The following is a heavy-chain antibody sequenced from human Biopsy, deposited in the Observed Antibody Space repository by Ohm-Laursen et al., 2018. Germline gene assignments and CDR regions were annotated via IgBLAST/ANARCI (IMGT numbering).Heavy chain of an antibody. Sequence: GTLSLTCTVSGGSFTGHYWGWIRQPPGKGLEWIGSIFYRGSTHYKPSLKSRVNISVDTSKNQFSLKLNSVTAADTAVYYCARDYDTSGYYYVSWGQGTLVTVSS. CDR1: GGSFTGHY. J-gene: IGHJ5*02. CDR3: ARDYDTSGYYYVS. CDR2: IFYRGST. D-gene: IGHD3-22*01. V-gene: IGHV4-39*01.